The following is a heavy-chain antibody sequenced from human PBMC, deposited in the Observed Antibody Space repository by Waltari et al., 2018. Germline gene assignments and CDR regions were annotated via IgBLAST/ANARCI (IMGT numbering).Heavy chain of an antibody. CDR2: SRSSSSYI. D-gene: IGHD6-19*01. Sequence: EVQLVESGGGLVKPGGSLRLSCAASGFTFSSYSMNWVRQAPGKGVGGVSSSRSSSSYIYYADSVKGRFTISRDNAKNALYLQMNSLRAEDTAVYYCARAGQQWLASFDYWGQGTLVTVSS. CDR1: GFTFSSYS. J-gene: IGHJ4*02. V-gene: IGHV3-21*01. CDR3: ARAGQQWLASFDY.